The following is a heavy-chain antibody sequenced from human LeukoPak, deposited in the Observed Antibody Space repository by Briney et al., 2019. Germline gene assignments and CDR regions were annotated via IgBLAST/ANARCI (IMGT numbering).Heavy chain of an antibody. CDR3: ARDRALYDSRRGYYYTEDDY. D-gene: IGHD3-22*01. J-gene: IGHJ4*02. CDR1: GFTFSSFW. Sequence: PGGSLRLSCAASGFTFSSFWMSWPRQAPGKGLEWVANMNPDGSEKYFLDSVKGRFSISRDNAKSSLYLQMNSLRGDDTAVYYCARDRALYDSRRGYYYTEDDYWGQGTLVTVSS. V-gene: IGHV3-7*01. CDR2: MNPDGSEK.